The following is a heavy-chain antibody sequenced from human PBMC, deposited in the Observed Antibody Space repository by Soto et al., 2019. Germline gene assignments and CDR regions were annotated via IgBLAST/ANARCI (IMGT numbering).Heavy chain of an antibody. CDR1: GYTFTSYG. CDR2: ISAYNGNT. CDR3: ARDQSYGDYVTNTLYYYYGMDV. Sequence: ASVKVSCKASGYTFTSYGISWVRQAPGQGLEWMGWISAYNGNTNYAQKLQGRATMTTDTSTSTAYMELRSLRSDDTAVYYCARDQSYGDYVTNTLYYYYGMDVWGQGTTVTVSS. D-gene: IGHD4-17*01. V-gene: IGHV1-18*04. J-gene: IGHJ6*02.